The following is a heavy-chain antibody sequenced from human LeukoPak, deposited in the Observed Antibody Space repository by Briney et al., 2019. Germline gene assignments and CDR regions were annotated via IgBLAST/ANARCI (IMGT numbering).Heavy chain of an antibody. CDR3: ARVPRIAAAGVNWFDP. D-gene: IGHD6-13*01. Sequence: ASVKVSCKASGYTFTGYYMHWVRQAPGQGLEWMGWINPNSGGTNYAQKFQGRVTMTSDTSISTAYMELSRLRSDDTAVYYCARVPRIAAAGVNWFDPWGQGTLVTVSS. V-gene: IGHV1-2*02. CDR2: INPNSGGT. J-gene: IGHJ5*02. CDR1: GYTFTGYY.